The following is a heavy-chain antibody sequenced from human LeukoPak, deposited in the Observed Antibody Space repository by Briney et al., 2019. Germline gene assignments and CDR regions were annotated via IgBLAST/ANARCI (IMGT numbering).Heavy chain of an antibody. V-gene: IGHV3-9*01. J-gene: IGHJ4*02. D-gene: IGHD6-13*01. CDR2: ISWNSGSI. CDR1: GFTFDDYA. Sequence: GRSLRLSCAASGFTFDDYAMHWVRQAPGKGLEWVSGISWNSGSIGYADSVKGRFTISRDNAKNSLYLQMNSLRAEDTAVYYCASSSSWYYFDYWGQGTLVTVSS. CDR3: ASSSSWYYFDY.